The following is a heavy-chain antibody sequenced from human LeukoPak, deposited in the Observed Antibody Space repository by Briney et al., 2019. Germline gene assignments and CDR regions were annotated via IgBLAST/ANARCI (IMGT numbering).Heavy chain of an antibody. J-gene: IGHJ4*02. V-gene: IGHV4-39*07. Sequence: KTSETLSLTCTVSGGSISSSSYYWGWIRQPPGKGLEWIGSIYYSGSTYYNPSLKSRVTISVDTSKNQFSLKLSSVTAADTAVYYCARLEVGATGIDYWGQGTLVTVSS. CDR1: GGSISSSSYY. CDR3: ARLEVGATGIDY. D-gene: IGHD1-26*01. CDR2: IYYSGST.